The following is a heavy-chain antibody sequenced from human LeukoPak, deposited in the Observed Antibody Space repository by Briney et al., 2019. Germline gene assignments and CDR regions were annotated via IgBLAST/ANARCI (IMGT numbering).Heavy chain of an antibody. CDR1: GYTFTNYY. V-gene: IGHV1-46*01. CDR3: ARVRDGYNDAYDI. Sequence: ASVKVSCKASGYTFTNYYMHWVRQAPGQGLEWMGVINPSGGNTNYAQNFQGRVTMTRDTSTSTVYMELSSLRSEDTAVYYCARVRDGYNDAYDIWGQGTMVTVPS. CDR2: INPSGGNT. D-gene: IGHD5-24*01. J-gene: IGHJ3*02.